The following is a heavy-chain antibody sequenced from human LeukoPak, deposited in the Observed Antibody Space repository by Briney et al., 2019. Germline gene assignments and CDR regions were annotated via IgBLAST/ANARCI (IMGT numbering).Heavy chain of an antibody. CDR2: ISGSGGST. V-gene: IGHV3-23*01. CDR1: GLTFRNYG. D-gene: IGHD3-3*01. CDR3: AKTPSFDDFWSGYYVDY. Sequence: GRSLRLSCAASGLTFRNYGMHWVRQAPGKGLEWVSAISGSGGSTYYADSVKGRFTISRDNSKNTLYLQMNSLRAEDTAVYYCAKTPSFDDFWSGYYVDYWGQGTLVTVSS. J-gene: IGHJ4*02.